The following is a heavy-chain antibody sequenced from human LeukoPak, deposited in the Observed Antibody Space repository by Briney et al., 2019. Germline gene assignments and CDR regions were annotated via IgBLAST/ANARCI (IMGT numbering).Heavy chain of an antibody. V-gene: IGHV3-30*18. D-gene: IGHD3-10*02. CDR1: GFTFSSYG. J-gene: IGHJ6*04. CDR3: AELGITMIGGV. Sequence: GGSLRLSCAASGFTFSSYGMHWVRRAPGKGLEWVAVISYDGSNRYYADSVKGRFTISRDTSKNTLYLQMNSLRAEDTAVYYCAELGITMIGGVWGKGTTVTISS. CDR2: ISYDGSNR.